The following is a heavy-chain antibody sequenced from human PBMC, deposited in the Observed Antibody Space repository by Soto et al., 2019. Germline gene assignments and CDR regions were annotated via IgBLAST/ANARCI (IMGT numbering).Heavy chain of an antibody. J-gene: IGHJ5*02. V-gene: IGHV4-34*01. CDR1: GGSFSGYY. Sequence: PSETLSLTCAVYGGSFSGYYWSWIRQPPGKGLEWIGEISHSGSTNYNPSLKSRVTISVDTSKNQFSLKLSSVTAADTAVYYCARDSSGYKNWFDPWGQGTLVTVSS. CDR2: ISHSGST. CDR3: ARDSSGYKNWFDP. D-gene: IGHD3-22*01.